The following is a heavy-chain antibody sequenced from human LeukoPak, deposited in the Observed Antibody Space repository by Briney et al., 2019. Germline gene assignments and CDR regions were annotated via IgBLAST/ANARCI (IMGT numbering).Heavy chain of an antibody. CDR2: ITSDGTSI. Sequence: QSGGSLRLSCAASGFTFSSYWMHWVRQPPGQGLVWVARITSDGTSISYAESVKGRFTISRDNAKNTLYLQMNSLRVDDTAIYYCARDWYHAIDYWGQGTLVTVSS. V-gene: IGHV3-74*03. D-gene: IGHD2-2*01. CDR3: ARDWYHAIDY. CDR1: GFTFSSYW. J-gene: IGHJ4*02.